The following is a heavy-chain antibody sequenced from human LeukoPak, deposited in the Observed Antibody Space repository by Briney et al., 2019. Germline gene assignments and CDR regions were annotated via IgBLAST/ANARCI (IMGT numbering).Heavy chain of an antibody. CDR1: GFTFSSYG. Sequence: GGSLRLSCVASGFTFSSYGMHWVRQAPGKGLEWVAFIRYDGSNKYYADSVKGRFTISRDNSKNTLYLQMNSLRAEDTAVYYCAKEGSYCSSTSCYANYWGQGTLVTVSS. J-gene: IGHJ4*02. D-gene: IGHD2-2*01. CDR3: AKEGSYCSSTSCYANY. V-gene: IGHV3-30*02. CDR2: IRYDGSNK.